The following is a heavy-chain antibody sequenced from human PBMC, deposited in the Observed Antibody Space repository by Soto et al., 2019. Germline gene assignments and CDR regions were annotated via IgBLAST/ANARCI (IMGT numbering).Heavy chain of an antibody. CDR2: ISSSSSYT. J-gene: IGHJ4*02. Sequence: GGSLRLSCAASGFTFSDYYMSWIRQAPGKGLEWVSYISSSSSYTNYADSVKGRFTISRDNAKNSLYLQMNSLRAEDTAVYYCARGNRIAAAGLIPPAGAPSGHWGQGTLVTVSS. CDR1: GFTFSDYY. CDR3: ARGNRIAAAGLIPPAGAPSGH. V-gene: IGHV3-11*06. D-gene: IGHD6-13*01.